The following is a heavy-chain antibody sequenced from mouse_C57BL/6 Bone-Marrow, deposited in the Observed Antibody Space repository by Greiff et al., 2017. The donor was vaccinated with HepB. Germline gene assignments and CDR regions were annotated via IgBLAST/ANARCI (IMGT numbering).Heavy chain of an antibody. CDR1: GYTFTDYH. CDR3: ARHLYYYGSSYWYFDV. J-gene: IGHJ1*03. D-gene: IGHD1-1*01. Sequence: VQLKESGAELVKPGASVKISCKASGYTFTDYHINWVKQRPGQGLEWIGKIGPGSGSTYYNEKFKGKATLTADKSSSTAYMQLSSLTSEDSAVYFCARHLYYYGSSYWYFDVWGTGTTVTVSS. V-gene: IGHV1-77*01. CDR2: IGPGSGST.